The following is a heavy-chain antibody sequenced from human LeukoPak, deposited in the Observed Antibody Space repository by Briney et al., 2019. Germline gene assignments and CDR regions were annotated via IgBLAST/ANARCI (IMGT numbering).Heavy chain of an antibody. J-gene: IGHJ4*02. V-gene: IGHV4-39*07. CDR3: AGERGEEYSSGWYKTNFFYN. CDR2: GDYSGGT. D-gene: IGHD6-19*01. CDR1: GDSFTSVTDY. Sequence: SETLSLTSSVSGDSFTSVTDYWSWIRQPPGKGLEWFAIGDYSGGTYYNPSLESRVAISADMSKNQISLKLASVTGADTAVYYCAGERGEEYSSGWYKTNFFYNWGQGIRVTVSS.